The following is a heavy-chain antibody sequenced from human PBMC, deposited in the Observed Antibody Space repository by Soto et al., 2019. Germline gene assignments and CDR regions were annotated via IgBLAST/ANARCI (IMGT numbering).Heavy chain of an antibody. V-gene: IGHV4-34*01. CDR1: GESFGYYY. D-gene: IGHD3-3*01. J-gene: IGHJ3*02. Sequence: QVQLQQWGTGLLKPSETLSLTCGVYGESFGYYYWSWIRQPPGKGLEWIGEINHSGRNKYKSDLKSRVTITIETAKTQFSLKLASVSAAAAAVYYCARGYYDFRDDFDIWGQGTMVTVSS. CDR2: INHSGRN. CDR3: ARGYYDFRDDFDI.